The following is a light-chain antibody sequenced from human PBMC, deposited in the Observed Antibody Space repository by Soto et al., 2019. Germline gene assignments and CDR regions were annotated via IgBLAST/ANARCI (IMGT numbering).Light chain of an antibody. CDR3: HSYAGSIGI. CDR2: GVT. V-gene: IGLV2-8*01. J-gene: IGLJ2*01. CDR1: SSDVGGSDY. Sequence: QSALTQPPSASGSPGQSVTISCAGTSSDVGGSDYVSWYQQLPGEAPKILIYGVTMRPSGVSVRFSGSKSGNTASLTVSGLQAEDEAFYYCHSYAGSIGIFGGGTQLTVL.